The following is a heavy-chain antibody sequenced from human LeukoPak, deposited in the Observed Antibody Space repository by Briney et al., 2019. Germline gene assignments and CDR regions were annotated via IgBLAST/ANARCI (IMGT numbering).Heavy chain of an antibody. CDR1: GGSFSGYY. Sequence: PSETLSLTCAVYGGSFSGYYWSWIRQPPGKGLEWIGEINHSGSTNYNPSLKSRVTISVDTSKNQFSLKLSSVTAADTAVYYCARLKGWLRSPYMDVWGKGTTVTISS. CDR2: INHSGST. J-gene: IGHJ6*03. V-gene: IGHV4-34*01. D-gene: IGHD3-22*01. CDR3: ARLKGWLRSPYMDV.